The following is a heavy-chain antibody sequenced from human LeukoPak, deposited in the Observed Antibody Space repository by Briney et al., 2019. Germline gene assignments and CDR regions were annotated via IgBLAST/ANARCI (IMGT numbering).Heavy chain of an antibody. J-gene: IGHJ4*02. Sequence: GGSLRLSCAASGFTFSSYAMSWVRQAPGKGLEWVSAISGSGGSTYYADSVKGRFTISRDNSKNTLYLQMNSLRAEDTAVYYCASPTLRYCSGGSCQDYWGQGTLVTVSS. V-gene: IGHV3-23*01. CDR2: ISGSGGST. CDR1: GFTFSSYA. CDR3: ASPTLRYCSGGSCQDY. D-gene: IGHD2-15*01.